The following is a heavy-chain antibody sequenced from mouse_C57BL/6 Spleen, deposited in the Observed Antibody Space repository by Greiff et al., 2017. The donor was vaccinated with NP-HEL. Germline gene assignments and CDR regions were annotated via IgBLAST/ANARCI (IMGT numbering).Heavy chain of an antibody. D-gene: IGHD2-2*01. CDR3: ARREDMGYDGVYYAMDY. J-gene: IGHJ4*01. Sequence: QVQLQQSGAELMKPGASVKLSCKATGYTFTGYWIEWVKQRPGHGLEWIGEILPGSGSTNYNEKFKGKATFTADTSSNTAYMQLSSLTTEDSAIYYCARREDMGYDGVYYAMDYWGQGTSVTVSS. V-gene: IGHV1-9*01. CDR2: ILPGSGST. CDR1: GYTFTGYW.